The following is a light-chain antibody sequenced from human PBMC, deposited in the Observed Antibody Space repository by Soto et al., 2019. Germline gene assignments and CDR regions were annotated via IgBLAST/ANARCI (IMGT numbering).Light chain of an antibody. V-gene: IGKV1-5*03. CDR3: QSGVT. J-gene: IGKJ4*01. CDR2: QAS. Sequence: DIQMTQSPSTLSASVGDRVTITCRASQSISSWLAWYQQKPGKAPKLLIYQASSLQSGIPSRFIGSGSGTEFTLTISSLQPDDFATYYCQSGVTFGGGTKVDIK. CDR1: QSISSW.